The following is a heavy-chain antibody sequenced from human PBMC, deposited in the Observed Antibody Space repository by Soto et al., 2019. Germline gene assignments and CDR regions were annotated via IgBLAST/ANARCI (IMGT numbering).Heavy chain of an antibody. CDR2: IYHSGST. CDR1: GGSISSDDYS. V-gene: IGHV4-30-2*01. J-gene: IGHJ4*02. Sequence: SETLSLTCAVSGGSISSDDYSWSWIRQPPEKGLEWIGYIYHSGSTYYNPSLKSRVTISVDRSKNQFPLKLSSVTAADTAVYYCARGMTTVTTLDYWGQGTLVTVSS. CDR3: ARGMTTVTTLDY. D-gene: IGHD4-4*01.